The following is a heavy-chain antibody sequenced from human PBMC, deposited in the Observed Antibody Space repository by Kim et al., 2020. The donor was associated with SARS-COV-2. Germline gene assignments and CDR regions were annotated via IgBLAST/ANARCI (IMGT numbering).Heavy chain of an antibody. D-gene: IGHD4-17*01. V-gene: IGHV1-18*01. Sequence: YSQKLQCRVTMTVDTSTSTAYIELGSLRSDDTAVYYCARVGVYYGDYFDYWGQGTLVTVSS. J-gene: IGHJ4*02. CDR3: ARVGVYYGDYFDY.